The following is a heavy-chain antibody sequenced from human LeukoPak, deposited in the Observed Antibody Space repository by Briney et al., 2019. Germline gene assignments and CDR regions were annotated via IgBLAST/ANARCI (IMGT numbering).Heavy chain of an antibody. Sequence: SGGSLRLSCAASGFTFRSYGMHWVRQAPGKGLEWVTFIGYDGSNKYYTDSVKGRFTISRDNSKNTLYLQMNSLRTEDTAVYYCAKDSYYYYKDVWGKGTTVTVSS. CDR3: AKDSYYYYKDV. J-gene: IGHJ6*03. V-gene: IGHV3-30*02. CDR2: IGYDGSNK. CDR1: GFTFRSYG.